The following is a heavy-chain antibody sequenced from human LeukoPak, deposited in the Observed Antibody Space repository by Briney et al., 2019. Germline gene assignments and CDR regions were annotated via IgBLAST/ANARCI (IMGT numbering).Heavy chain of an antibody. V-gene: IGHV3-30-3*01. CDR1: GLNFGGHA. CDR2: ISNDGNFK. Sequence: GGSLRLSCAVSGLNFGGHAMHWVRQAPGMGLEWVAVISNDGNFKYYVDSVKGRFTASRDNSKNTLYLQMNSLRAEDTAVYYCARDGNHYDILTGDYPGWFDPWGQGTLVTVSS. J-gene: IGHJ5*02. D-gene: IGHD3-9*01. CDR3: ARDGNHYDILTGDYPGWFDP.